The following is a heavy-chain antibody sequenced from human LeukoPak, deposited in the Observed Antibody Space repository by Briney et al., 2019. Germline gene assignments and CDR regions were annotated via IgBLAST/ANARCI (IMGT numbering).Heavy chain of an antibody. CDR3: ARSPCDAGTCPNWLDS. V-gene: IGHV3-66*02. J-gene: IGHJ5*01. CDR2: IYGAGTT. D-gene: IGHD1-1*01. Sequence: PGGSLRLSCAASGLTVGTNYMTWVRQAPGKGLEWVSVIYGAGTTYYADPVRGRFTISRDNSKNTLYLLMNSLINEDTAVYYCARSPCDAGTCPNWLDSWGQGTPVTVSS. CDR1: GLTVGTNY.